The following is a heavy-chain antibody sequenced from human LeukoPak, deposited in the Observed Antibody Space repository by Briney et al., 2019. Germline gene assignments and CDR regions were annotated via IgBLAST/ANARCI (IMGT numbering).Heavy chain of an antibody. V-gene: IGHV3-48*04. D-gene: IGHD3-10*01. J-gene: IGHJ3*02. CDR2: ISSSSSTI. Sequence: PGGSLRLSCAASGFTFSSYSMNWVRQAPGKGLEWVSYISSSSSTIYFADSVKGRFTISRDNAKNSLYLQMNSLRAEDTAVYYCAKGFGEGAFDIWGQGTMVTVSS. CDR1: GFTFSSYS. CDR3: AKGFGEGAFDI.